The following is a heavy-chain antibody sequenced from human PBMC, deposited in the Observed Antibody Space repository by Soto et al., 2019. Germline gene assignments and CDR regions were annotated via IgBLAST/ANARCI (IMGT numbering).Heavy chain of an antibody. D-gene: IGHD5-18*01. Sequence: QVPLVQSGAEVKKPGASVKVSCKASGYTFTSYAMHWVRQAPGQRLEWMGWINAGNGNTKYSQKFQGRVTITRDTSASTAYMELSSLRSEDTAVYYCARVRTAMVKYFDYWGQGTLVTVSS. J-gene: IGHJ4*02. CDR3: ARVRTAMVKYFDY. V-gene: IGHV1-3*01. CDR2: INAGNGNT. CDR1: GYTFTSYA.